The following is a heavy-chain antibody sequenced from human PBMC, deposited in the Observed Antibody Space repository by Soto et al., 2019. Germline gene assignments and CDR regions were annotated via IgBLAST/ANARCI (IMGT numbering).Heavy chain of an antibody. Sequence: QVQLVQSGAEVKKPGASVKVSCKASGYTFTSYGISWVRQAPGQGLEWMGWISAYNGNTNYAQKLQCRVTMTTDTPTSPAYMELRSLRSDDTAVYYCARDQRYSYGYPEVNWFDPWGQGTLVTVSS. CDR2: ISAYNGNT. CDR1: GYTFTSYG. J-gene: IGHJ5*02. D-gene: IGHD5-18*01. CDR3: ARDQRYSYGYPEVNWFDP. V-gene: IGHV1-18*01.